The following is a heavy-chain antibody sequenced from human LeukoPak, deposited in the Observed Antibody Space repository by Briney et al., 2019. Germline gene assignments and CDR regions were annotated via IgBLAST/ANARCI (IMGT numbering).Heavy chain of an antibody. D-gene: IGHD3-10*01. CDR2: IYYSGST. V-gene: IGHV4-59*01. Sequence: PSETLSLTCTVSGGSIRSYYRSWIRQPPGKGLEWIGFIYYSGSTNYNPSLKSRVTISVDTSKNQFSLKLSSVTAADTAVYYCARVTSGLDYWGQGTLVTVSS. CDR1: GGSIRSYY. J-gene: IGHJ4*02. CDR3: ARVTSGLDY.